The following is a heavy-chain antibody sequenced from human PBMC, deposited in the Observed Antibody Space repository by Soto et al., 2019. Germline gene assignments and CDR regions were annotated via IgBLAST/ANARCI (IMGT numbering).Heavy chain of an antibody. V-gene: IGHV1-69*08. CDR2: IIPILGIA. Sequence: QVQLVQSGAEVKKPGSSEKVSCKASGGTFSSYTISWVRQAPGQGLEWMGRIIPILGIANYAQKFQGRVTITADKSTSTAYMELSSLRSEDTAVYYCAREPGVDYYGSSGYSSERNWFDPWGQGTLVTVS. CDR1: GGTFSSYT. CDR3: AREPGVDYYGSSGYSSERNWFDP. J-gene: IGHJ5*02. D-gene: IGHD3-22*01.